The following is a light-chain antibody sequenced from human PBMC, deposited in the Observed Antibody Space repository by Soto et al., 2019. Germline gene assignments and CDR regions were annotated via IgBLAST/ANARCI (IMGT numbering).Light chain of an antibody. CDR3: QQRSNWPLT. Sequence: EIVLTQSPATLSLSPGERATLSCRASQSISSYLAWYQQKPGQAPRLLISDASNRATGIPARFSGSGSGTDFTLTISSLEPEDFAVYYCQQRSNWPLTFGGGTKVELK. CDR2: DAS. J-gene: IGKJ4*01. CDR1: QSISSY. V-gene: IGKV3-11*01.